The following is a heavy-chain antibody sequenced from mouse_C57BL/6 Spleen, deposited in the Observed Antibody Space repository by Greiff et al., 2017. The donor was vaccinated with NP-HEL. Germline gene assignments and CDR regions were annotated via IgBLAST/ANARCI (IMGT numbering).Heavy chain of an antibody. CDR3: AHGSSSAWFAY. CDR2: IYPGDGDT. J-gene: IGHJ3*01. Sequence: VQLHQSGPELVKPGASVKISCKASGYAFSSSWMNWVKQRPGKGLEWIGRIYPGDGDTNYNGKFKGKATLTADKSSSTAYMQLSSLTSEDSAVYFCAHGSSSAWFAYWGQGTLVTVSA. CDR1: GYAFSSSW. V-gene: IGHV1-82*01. D-gene: IGHD1-1*01.